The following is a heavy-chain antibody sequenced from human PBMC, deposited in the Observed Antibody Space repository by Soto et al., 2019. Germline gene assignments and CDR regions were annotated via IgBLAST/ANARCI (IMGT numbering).Heavy chain of an antibody. D-gene: IGHD6-6*01. V-gene: IGHV3-48*03. CDR1: GFTFSSFE. CDR3: ARDSRGGAARRPTFYY. J-gene: IGHJ4*02. CDR2: IGRSGETI. Sequence: GGSLRLSCVGSGFTFSSFEMNWVCQTPGKGLEWLSYIGRSGETIYYADSVKGRFTISRDNAKSSLFLQMNGLRDEDTGIYYCARDSRGGAARRPTFYYWGRGTLVTVSS.